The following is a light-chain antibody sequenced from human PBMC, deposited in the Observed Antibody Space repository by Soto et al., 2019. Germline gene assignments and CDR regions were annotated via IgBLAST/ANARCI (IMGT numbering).Light chain of an antibody. CDR3: QQYNTYPLT. V-gene: IGKV1-16*02. CDR1: QGINNN. J-gene: IGKJ4*01. CDR2: AAS. Sequence: DIQMTQSPSSLSASIGDRVTITCRASQGINNNLAWFQQAPGKAPKSLIYAASNLQSGVPSKFSGSGSGTNFTLTIASPQPEDFATYYCQQYNTYPLTFGGGTKVEIK.